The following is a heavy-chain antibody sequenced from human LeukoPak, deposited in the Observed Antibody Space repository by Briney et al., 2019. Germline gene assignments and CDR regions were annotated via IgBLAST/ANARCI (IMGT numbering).Heavy chain of an antibody. CDR2: IKPDGSER. CDR1: GFAFSSNW. Sequence: NPGGSLRLSCAASGFAFSSNWMTWVRQAPGKGLEWVANIKPDGSERYYVESVKGRFTISRDNAKNSVFLQMDSLRAEDTALYYCARDYDWGQGTLVTVSS. J-gene: IGHJ4*02. CDR3: ARDYD. V-gene: IGHV3-7*04. D-gene: IGHD3-16*01.